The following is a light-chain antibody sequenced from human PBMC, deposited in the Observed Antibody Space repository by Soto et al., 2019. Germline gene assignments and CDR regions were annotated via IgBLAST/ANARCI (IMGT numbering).Light chain of an antibody. CDR1: QTISSW. V-gene: IGKV1-5*03. CDR2: KAS. Sequence: DIQMPQSPSTLSGSLGDSVTITCRASQTISSWLAWYQQKPGKAPKLLIYKASTLKSGVPSRSSGSGSGTEFTLTISSLQPDDFATYYCQQYNSYSSTFGHGTKVDIK. CDR3: QQYNSYSST. J-gene: IGKJ1*01.